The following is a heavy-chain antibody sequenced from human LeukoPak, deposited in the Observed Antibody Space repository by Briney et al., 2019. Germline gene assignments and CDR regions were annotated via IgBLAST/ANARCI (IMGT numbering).Heavy chain of an antibody. D-gene: IGHD2-15*01. CDR2: MNPNSGNT. CDR1: GYTFTSYD. CDR3: ARRAGGYYKYYYYMDV. Sequence: ASVKVSCKASGYTFTSYDSNWVRQATGQGLEWVGWMNPNSGNTGYAQKFQGRVTMTRNTSISTAYMELSSLRSEDTAVYYCARRAGGYYKYYYYMDVWGKGTTVTVSS. V-gene: IGHV1-8*01. J-gene: IGHJ6*03.